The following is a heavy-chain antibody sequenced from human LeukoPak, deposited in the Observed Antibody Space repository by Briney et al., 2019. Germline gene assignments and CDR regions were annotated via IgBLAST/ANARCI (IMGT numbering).Heavy chain of an antibody. CDR2: ISPRGDIT. CDR1: GFTFSSYA. V-gene: IGHV3-23*01. Sequence: GGSLRLSCAASGFTFSSYAMSWVRQAPGKGLEWVSGISPRGDITYYKDSVRGRFTISRDNFKNTVSLQLNSLRAEDTAMYYCAKDDDWGRFNHWGQGTLVTVSS. CDR3: AKDDDWGRFNH. D-gene: IGHD3-16*01. J-gene: IGHJ1*01.